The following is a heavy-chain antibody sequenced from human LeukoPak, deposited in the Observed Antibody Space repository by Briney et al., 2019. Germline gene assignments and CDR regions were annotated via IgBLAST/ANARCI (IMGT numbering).Heavy chain of an antibody. CDR2: IFQTAYT. D-gene: IGHD3-10*01. J-gene: IGHJ4*02. V-gene: IGHV4-4*09. CDR3: ARTYGSGRTDFDY. Sequence: PSETLSLTCTVSGGSISPYYWNWIRQPPGKGLEWIGNIFQTAYTTYNPSLKSRATISGDTSKNQFALRLTSVTAADTAVYYCARTYGSGRTDFDYWGQGILVTVSS. CDR1: GGSISPYY.